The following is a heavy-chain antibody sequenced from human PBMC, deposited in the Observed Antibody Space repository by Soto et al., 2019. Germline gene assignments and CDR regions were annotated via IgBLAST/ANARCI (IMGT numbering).Heavy chain of an antibody. D-gene: IGHD3-16*02. CDR1: GFTLSMSA. V-gene: IGHV3-23*01. Sequence: EVQLMESGGGLVQPGGSLRLSCAGSGFTLSMSAVSWVRQAPGKGLEWVSYISDSGDRTYYADSVKGRFTISRDRSKNTVSLQVNTLRAEDTALYYCAKDRGIIVKAGDAFDVWGQGTMVTVSS. CDR2: ISDSGDRT. CDR3: AKDRGIIVKAGDAFDV. J-gene: IGHJ3*01.